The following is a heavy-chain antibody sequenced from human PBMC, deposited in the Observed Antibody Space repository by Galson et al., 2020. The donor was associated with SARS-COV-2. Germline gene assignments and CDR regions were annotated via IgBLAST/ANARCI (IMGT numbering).Heavy chain of an antibody. J-gene: IGHJ4*02. Sequence: SGPTLVKPTETLTLTCTVSGFSLSNARMGVSWIRQPPGKALEWLAHIFSNDEKSYSTSLKSRLTISKDTSKSQVVLTMTNMDPVDTATYYCARIQEEVTIFGVVIAPPDYWGQGTLVTVSS. CDR3: ARIQEEVTIFGVVIAPPDY. CDR1: GFSLSNARMG. D-gene: IGHD3-3*01. CDR2: IFSNDEK. V-gene: IGHV2-26*01.